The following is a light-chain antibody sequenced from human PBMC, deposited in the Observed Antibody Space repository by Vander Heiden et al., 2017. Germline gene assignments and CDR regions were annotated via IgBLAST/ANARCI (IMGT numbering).Light chain of an antibody. CDR3: AAWDDSLSGPQ. CDR2: RNN. CDR1: SSNIGSNY. J-gene: IGLJ2*01. Sequence: QSVLTHPPSASGTPAQRVTISCSGSSSNIGSNYVYWYQQLPGTAPKLLIYRNNQRPSGVPDRFSGSKSGTSASLAISGLRSEDEADYYCAAWDDSLSGPQFGGGTKLTVL. V-gene: IGLV1-47*01.